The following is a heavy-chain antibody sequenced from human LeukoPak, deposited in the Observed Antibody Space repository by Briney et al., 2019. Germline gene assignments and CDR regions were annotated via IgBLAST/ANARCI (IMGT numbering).Heavy chain of an antibody. D-gene: IGHD6-19*01. CDR2: ISGSGGST. CDR1: GFTFSSYA. V-gene: IGHV3-23*01. Sequence: GGSLRLSCAASGFTFSSYAMSWVRQAPGKGLEWVSAISGSGGSTYYADSVKGRFTISRDNSKNTLYLQMNSLRAEDTSVYYCAKGPFGSSSGWYWYFDYWGQGTLVTVSS. CDR3: AKGPFGSSSGWYWYFDY. J-gene: IGHJ4*02.